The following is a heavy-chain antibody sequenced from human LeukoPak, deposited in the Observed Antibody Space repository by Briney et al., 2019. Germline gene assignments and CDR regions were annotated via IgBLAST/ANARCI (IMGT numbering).Heavy chain of an antibody. CDR1: GGTFSSYA. CDR3: ARDREGLLLWFGELSQPWMDV. D-gene: IGHD3-10*01. CDR2: ISAYNGNT. V-gene: IGHV1-18*01. J-gene: IGHJ6*04. Sequence: GSSVKVSCKASGGTFSSYAISWVRQAPGQGLEWMGWISAYNGNTNYAQKLQGRVTMTTDTSTSTAYMELRSLRSDDTAVYYCARDREGLLLWFGELSQPWMDVWGKGTTVTVSS.